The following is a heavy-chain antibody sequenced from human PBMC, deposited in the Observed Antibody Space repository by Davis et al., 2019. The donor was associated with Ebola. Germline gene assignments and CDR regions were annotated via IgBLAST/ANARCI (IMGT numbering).Heavy chain of an antibody. V-gene: IGHV4-31*03. Sequence: PSETLSLTCTVSGGSISSGGYYWSWIRQHPGKGLEWIGYIYYSGSTYYNPSLKSRVTISVDTSKNQFSLKLSSVTAADTAVYYCARDDYGGNYFDYWGQGTLVTVSS. CDR1: GGSISSGGYY. J-gene: IGHJ4*02. D-gene: IGHD4-23*01. CDR3: ARDDYGGNYFDY. CDR2: IYYSGST.